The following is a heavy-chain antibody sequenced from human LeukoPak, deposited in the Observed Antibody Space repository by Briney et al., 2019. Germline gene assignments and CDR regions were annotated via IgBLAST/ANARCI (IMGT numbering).Heavy chain of an antibody. CDR1: GGSFSGYY. D-gene: IGHD5-18*01. V-gene: IGHV4-34*01. Sequence: SETLSLTCAVYGGSFSGYYWSWIRQPPGKGLEWIWEINHSGSTNYNPSLKSRVTISVDTSKNQFSLKLSSVTAADTAVYYCARNGYGYVRYYYGMDVWGQGTTVTVSS. CDR3: ARNGYGYVRYYYGMDV. CDR2: INHSGST. J-gene: IGHJ6*02.